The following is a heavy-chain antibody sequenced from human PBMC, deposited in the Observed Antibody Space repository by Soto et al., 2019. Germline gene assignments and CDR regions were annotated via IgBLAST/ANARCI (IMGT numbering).Heavy chain of an antibody. V-gene: IGHV3-30*03. Sequence: QVQLVESGGGVVQPGRSLRLSCAAPGFPFTSYGMHWVREGPDKGQEWVAIISYDGSDKYYADSVKGRFTISRDNSKNTLYLDINSLIPEDTLLYYCVGGHYYYAYRGQRTLVIVSS. D-gene: IGHD3-10*01. CDR3: VGGHYYYAY. CDR2: ISYDGSDK. J-gene: IGHJ4*02. CDR1: GFPFTSYG.